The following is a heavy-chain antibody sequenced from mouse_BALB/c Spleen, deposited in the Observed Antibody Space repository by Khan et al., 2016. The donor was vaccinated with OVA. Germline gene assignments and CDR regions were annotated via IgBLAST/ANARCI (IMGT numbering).Heavy chain of an antibody. V-gene: IGHV3-2*02. CDR1: GYSITSDYA. CDR3: ASERLVLRYPNYFDY. Sequence: EVQLQESGPGLLKPSQSLSLTCTVTGYSITSDYAWNWIRQFPGNKLEWMAYISYSGSTTYGPSLRSRTSITRDTSNDQIYLQLNSMTAEDTATYYWASERLVLRYPNYFDYWGQGTTLTVSS. D-gene: IGHD1-1*01. J-gene: IGHJ2*01. CDR2: ISYSGST.